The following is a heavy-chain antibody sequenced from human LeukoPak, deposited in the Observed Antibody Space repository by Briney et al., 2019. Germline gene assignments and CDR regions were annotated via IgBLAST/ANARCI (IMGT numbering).Heavy chain of an antibody. Sequence: ASVTVSCKASGYTFTGNYMHWVRQAPRQGLEWVGRINPNNGGTNYAQKFQGRVTMTRDTSISTAYMELSRLRSDDTAVYYCAREWGESPYSYGFDYWGQGTLVTVSS. CDR3: AREWGESPYSYGFDY. D-gene: IGHD5-18*01. V-gene: IGHV1-2*06. CDR1: GYTFTGNY. CDR2: INPNNGGT. J-gene: IGHJ4*02.